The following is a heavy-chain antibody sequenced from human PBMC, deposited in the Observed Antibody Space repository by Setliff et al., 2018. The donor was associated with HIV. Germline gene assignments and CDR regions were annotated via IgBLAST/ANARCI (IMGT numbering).Heavy chain of an antibody. CDR3: ATWGMAEAQEYFQH. CDR1: GGSFSSFG. V-gene: IGHV1-69*06. J-gene: IGHJ1*01. CDR2: IIPMFGTA. Sequence: SVKVSCKASGGSFSSFGIAWVRQVPGQGLEWMGGIIPMFGTANYGQKFQGRITITADKSMSTAYMDLSSLRPEDTAVYFCATWGMAEAQEYFQHWGQGTLVTSPQ. D-gene: IGHD2-8*02.